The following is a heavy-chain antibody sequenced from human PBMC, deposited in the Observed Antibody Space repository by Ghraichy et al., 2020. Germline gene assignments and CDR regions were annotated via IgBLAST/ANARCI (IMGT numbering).Heavy chain of an antibody. CDR2: ISATGSNT. Sequence: GESLNISCVASGVTFSSNAMTWVRQAPGKGLEWVSTISATGSNTYYADSVKGRFTISRDNSKNTLSLQMNSLRAEDTAVYYCAKGTGDTLTIDFWGQATLVTVSS. J-gene: IGHJ4*02. V-gene: IGHV3-23*01. CDR3: AKGTGDTLTIDF. D-gene: IGHD1-1*01. CDR1: GVTFSSNA.